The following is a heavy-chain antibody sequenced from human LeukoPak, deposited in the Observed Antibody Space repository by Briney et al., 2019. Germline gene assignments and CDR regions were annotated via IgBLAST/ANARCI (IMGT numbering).Heavy chain of an antibody. V-gene: IGHV3-33*01. D-gene: IGHD2-2*01. CDR2: IWYDGSNK. Sequence: QPGRSLRLSCAASGFTFSSYGMHWVRQAPGKGLEWVAVIWYDGSNKYYADSVKGRFTISRDNSKNTLYPQMNSLRAEDTAVYYCARDPPSSLALYYFDYWGQGTLVTVSS. CDR3: ARDPPSSLALYYFDY. CDR1: GFTFSSYG. J-gene: IGHJ4*02.